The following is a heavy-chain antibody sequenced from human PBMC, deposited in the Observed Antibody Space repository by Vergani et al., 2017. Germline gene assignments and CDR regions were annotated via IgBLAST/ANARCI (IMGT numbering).Heavy chain of an antibody. V-gene: IGHV2-26*01. D-gene: IGHD3-22*01. CDR3: ARSGSGYYYSIDY. Sequence: QVTLKESGPVLVTPTETLTLTCTVSGFSLSNARMGVSWIRQPPGKALEWLAHIFSNDEKSYSTSLKSRLTISKDTSKSQVVLTMTNMDPVDTATYYCARSGSGYYYSIDYWGQGTLVTVSS. CDR1: GFSLSNARMG. J-gene: IGHJ4*02. CDR2: IFSNDEK.